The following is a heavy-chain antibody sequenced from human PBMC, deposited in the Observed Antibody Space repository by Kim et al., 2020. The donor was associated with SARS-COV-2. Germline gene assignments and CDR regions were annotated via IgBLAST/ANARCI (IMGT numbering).Heavy chain of an antibody. J-gene: IGHJ4*02. V-gene: IGHV1-3*01. CDR1: GYTFTSYA. CDR2: INADNGNT. Sequence: ASVKVSCKASGYTFTSYAMHWVRQAPGQRLEWMGWINADNGNTKYSQKFQGRVTITRDTSASTAYMELSSLRSEDTAVYYCARGYSSGWYDWWGQGTLVTVSS. CDR3: ARGYSSGWYDW. D-gene: IGHD6-19*01.